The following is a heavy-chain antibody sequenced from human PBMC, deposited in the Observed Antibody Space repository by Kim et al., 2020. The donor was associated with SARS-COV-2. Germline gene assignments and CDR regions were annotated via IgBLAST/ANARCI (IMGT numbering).Heavy chain of an antibody. J-gene: IGHJ3*02. CDR3: ARRETTPDDAFDI. CDR1: GGSISSSSYY. Sequence: SETLSLTCTVSGGSISSSSYYWVWIRQPPGKGLEWIGSIYYSGSTYYNPSLKSRVTISVDTSKNQFSLKLSSVTAADTAVYYCARRETTPDDAFDIWGQGTMVTVSS. CDR2: IYYSGST. D-gene: IGHD4-17*01. V-gene: IGHV4-39*01.